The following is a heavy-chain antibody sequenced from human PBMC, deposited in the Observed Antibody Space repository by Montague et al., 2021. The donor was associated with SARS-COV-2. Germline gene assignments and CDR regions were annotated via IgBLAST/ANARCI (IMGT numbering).Heavy chain of an antibody. Sequence: SETLSLTCTVSGEPISGFYWNWIRQSAGEGLEWIGRIYTTGSTNXNPSRKSRVTMSVDTSKNQLSLKLTSVTAADTAVYYCAREVMLAPYCFAYWGQGALVAVSS. CDR2: IYTTGST. J-gene: IGHJ4*02. D-gene: IGHD2-21*01. CDR1: GEPISGFY. CDR3: AREVMLAPYCFAY. V-gene: IGHV4-4*07.